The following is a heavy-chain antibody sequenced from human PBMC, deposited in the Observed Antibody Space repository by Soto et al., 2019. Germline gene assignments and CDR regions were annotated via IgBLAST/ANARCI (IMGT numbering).Heavy chain of an antibody. CDR2: ISSSSSYI. D-gene: IGHD3-10*01. CDR3: ARDKNRGASGNWFDP. V-gene: IGHV3-21*01. J-gene: IGHJ5*02. Sequence: EVQLVESGGGLVKPGGSLRLSCAASGFTFSSYSMNWVRQAPGKGLEWVSSISSSSSYIYYADSVKGRFTISRDNAKTSLYLQMNSLRAEDTAVYYCARDKNRGASGNWFDPWGQGTLVTVSS. CDR1: GFTFSSYS.